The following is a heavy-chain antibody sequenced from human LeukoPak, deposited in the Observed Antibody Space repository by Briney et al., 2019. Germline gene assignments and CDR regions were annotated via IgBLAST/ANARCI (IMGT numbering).Heavy chain of an antibody. CDR3: AKDTQAPWELLGDYYYGMDV. J-gene: IGHJ6*02. CDR1: GFTFSSYG. CDR2: ISYDGSNK. V-gene: IGHV3-30*18. Sequence: PGGSLRLSCAASGFTFSSYGMHWVRQAPGKGLEWVAVISYDGSNKYYADSVKGRFTISRDNSKNTLYLQMNSLRAEDTAVYYCAKDTQAPWELLGDYYYGMDVWGQGTTVTVSS. D-gene: IGHD1-26*01.